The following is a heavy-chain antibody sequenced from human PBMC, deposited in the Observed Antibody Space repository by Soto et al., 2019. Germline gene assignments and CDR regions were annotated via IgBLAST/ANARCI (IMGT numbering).Heavy chain of an antibody. CDR3: AKGSGYCSSTSCYPNFDY. CDR2: ISGSGGST. Sequence: PGGSLRLSCAASGFTFSSYAMSWVRQAPGKGLEWVSAISGSGGSTYYADSVKGRFTISRDNSKNTLYLQMNSLRAEDTAVYYCAKGSGYCSSTSCYPNFDYWGQGTLVTVSS. D-gene: IGHD2-2*01. CDR1: GFTFSSYA. J-gene: IGHJ4*02. V-gene: IGHV3-23*01.